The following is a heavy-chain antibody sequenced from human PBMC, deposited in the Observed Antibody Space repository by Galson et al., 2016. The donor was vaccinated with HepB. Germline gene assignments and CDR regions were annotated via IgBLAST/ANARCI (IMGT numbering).Heavy chain of an antibody. CDR3: ARALSTSGRYIGWLDP. CDR2: IYPGDSDT. CDR1: GYRFISYG. V-gene: IGHV5-51*01. D-gene: IGHD5/OR15-5a*01. Sequence: QSGAEVKQPGESLKISCKGSGYRFISYGIVWVRQRPGKGLEWMGIIYPGDSDTRYSPSFQGQVTISADKSTTAFLQWSNLRASDTGMYYCARALSTSGRYIGWLDPWGQGTLVTVSS. J-gene: IGHJ5*02.